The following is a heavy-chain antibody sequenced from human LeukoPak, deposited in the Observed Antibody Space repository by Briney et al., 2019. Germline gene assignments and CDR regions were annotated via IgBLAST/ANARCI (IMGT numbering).Heavy chain of an antibody. V-gene: IGHV3-23*01. CDR2: ITGSDDAT. CDR1: GFTFTSVA. Sequence: GGFLRLSCAASGFTFTSVAMTWVRQAPGQGLGWVSTITGSDDATYYGDSVKGRFTISRDYSSNTVYLQMNSLRSEDTAIYYCAKGPQLYSGYHPNFWGQGTLVTVSS. D-gene: IGHD5-12*01. CDR3: AKGPQLYSGYHPNF. J-gene: IGHJ4*02.